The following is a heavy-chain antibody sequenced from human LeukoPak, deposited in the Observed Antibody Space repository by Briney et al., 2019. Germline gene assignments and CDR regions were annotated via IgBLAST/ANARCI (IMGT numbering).Heavy chain of an antibody. CDR1: GFTFSSYA. Sequence: GGSLRLSCAASGFTFSSYAMQWVRQAPGKGLEWVAVISYDGSNNYYVDSVSGRFTISRDNSKNTLYLQMNSLRAEDTAVYYCARFSDTLVRGLDYWGQGTLVTVSS. CDR2: ISYDGSNN. D-gene: IGHD2-2*02. J-gene: IGHJ4*02. V-gene: IGHV3-30-3*01. CDR3: ARFSDTLVRGLDY.